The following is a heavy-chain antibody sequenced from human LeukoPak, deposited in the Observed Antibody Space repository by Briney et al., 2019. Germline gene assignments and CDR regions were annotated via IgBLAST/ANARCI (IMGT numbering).Heavy chain of an antibody. CDR3: ARSSTGSCLDY. CDR2: MYYSGST. D-gene: IGHD3-3*02. J-gene: IGHJ4*02. CDR1: GVSISRYA. Sequence: PSETLTFTCTVSGVSISRYAWNWIRQPPGKGLEWIGYMYYSGSTKYNPSLKSRVTISVDTSKTQFSLMLSSVTAADTAVYYCARSSTGSCLDYWGQGTLVTVSS. V-gene: IGHV4-59*01.